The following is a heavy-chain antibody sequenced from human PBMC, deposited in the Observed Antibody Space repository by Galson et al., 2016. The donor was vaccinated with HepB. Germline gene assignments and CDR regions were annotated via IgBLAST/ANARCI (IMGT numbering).Heavy chain of an antibody. CDR3: AQSRRMTTDTRSFLAWFDP. J-gene: IGHJ5*02. D-gene: IGHD2-15*01. V-gene: IGHV2-5*02. Sequence: PALVKPTQTLTLTCSFSGYSLSTSGVGVGWIRQPPGKALEWLGTIYWDDDKRYSPSLKSRPITTKGTSRNQEVLTMTNMDPVDTGTYYCAQSRRMTTDTRSFLAWFDPWGQGTLVTVSS. CDR2: IYWDDDK. CDR1: GYSLSTSGVG.